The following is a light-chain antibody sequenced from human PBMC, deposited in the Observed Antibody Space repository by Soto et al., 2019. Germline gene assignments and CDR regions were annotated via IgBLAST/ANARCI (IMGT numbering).Light chain of an antibody. CDR1: QSVSSSY. CDR2: GSS. CDR3: QQYGSSPIT. Sequence: EIVLTQSPGTLSLSPGERATLSCRASQSVSSSYLAWYQQKPGQAPRLLIYGSSSRATGIPDRFSGSVSGTDFTLTISRLEPEDLAVYYCQQYGSSPITFGQGTRLEIK. J-gene: IGKJ5*01. V-gene: IGKV3-20*01.